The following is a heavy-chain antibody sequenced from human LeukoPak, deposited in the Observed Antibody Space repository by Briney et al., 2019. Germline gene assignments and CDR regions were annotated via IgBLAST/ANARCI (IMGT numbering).Heavy chain of an antibody. CDR1: GGSISSGGYS. D-gene: IGHD3-3*01. V-gene: IGHV4-30-2*01. CDR3: ARVKYDFWSGYYFDY. J-gene: IGHJ4*02. CDR2: IYHSGST. Sequence: SETLSLTCAVSGGSISSGGYSWSWIRRPPGKGLEWIGYIYHSGSTYYNPSLKSRVTISVDRSKNQFSLKLSSVTAADTAVYYCARVKYDFWSGYYFDYWGQGTLVTVSS.